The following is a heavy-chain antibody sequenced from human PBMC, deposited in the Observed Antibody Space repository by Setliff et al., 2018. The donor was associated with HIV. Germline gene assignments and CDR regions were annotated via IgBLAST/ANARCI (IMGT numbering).Heavy chain of an antibody. CDR2: ISGSGGST. CDR1: EFTFSSYA. V-gene: IGHV3-23*01. J-gene: IGHJ4*01. CDR3: AKNGISGGAYPPYYFDY. D-gene: IGHD2-15*01. Sequence: PGGSLRLSCATSEFTFSSYAMSWVRQAPGKGLEWVSVISGSGGSTFYADSVKGRFTISRDNSKNTLYLLMNGLRVEDTAVYYCAKNGISGGAYPPYYFDYWGHGTLVTVSS.